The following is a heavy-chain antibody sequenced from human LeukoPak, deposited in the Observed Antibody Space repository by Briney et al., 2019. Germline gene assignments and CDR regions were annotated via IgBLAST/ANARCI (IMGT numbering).Heavy chain of an antibody. CDR3: AKEYSTYYYDSSGYPYFDY. J-gene: IGHJ4*02. Sequence: GRSLRLSCAASGFTFSSYGMHWVRQAPGKGLEWVAVISYDGSNKYYADSVKGRFTISRDNSKNTLYLQMNSLRAEDTAVYYCAKEYSTYYYDSSGYPYFDYWGQGTLVTVSS. CDR1: GFTFSSYG. D-gene: IGHD3-22*01. CDR2: ISYDGSNK. V-gene: IGHV3-30*18.